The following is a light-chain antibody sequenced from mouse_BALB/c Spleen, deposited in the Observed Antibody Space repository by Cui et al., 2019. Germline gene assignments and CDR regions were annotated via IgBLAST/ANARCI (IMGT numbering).Light chain of an antibody. J-gene: IGKJ2*01. CDR3: QQWSSNPPT. CDR1: SSVSY. Sequence: QIVLTQSPAIMSASPGEKVTMTCSASSSVSYMHWYQQKSGTSPKRWIYDTSKLASGVPARFSGSGSGTSYFLTISSMEAEDAATYYCQQWSSNPPTFGGGTKLEIK. CDR2: DTS. V-gene: IGKV4-59*01.